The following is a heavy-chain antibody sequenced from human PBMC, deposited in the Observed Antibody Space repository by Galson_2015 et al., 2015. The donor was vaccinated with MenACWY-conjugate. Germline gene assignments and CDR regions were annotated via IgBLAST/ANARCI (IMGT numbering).Heavy chain of an antibody. V-gene: IGHV3-7*01. J-gene: IGHJ5*02. CDR2: IKYDGSEQ. CDR1: GFTFGTYW. D-gene: IGHD4/OR15-4a*01. Sequence: SLRLSCAASGFTFGTYWMTWVRQAPGKGLEWVANIKYDGSEQYYVDSVRGRFTISRDNAKNSVYLQMNSLRSEDTAVYYCVRPIMTLVAVRILYPWGQGPVVTVAS. CDR3: VRPIMTLVAVRILYP.